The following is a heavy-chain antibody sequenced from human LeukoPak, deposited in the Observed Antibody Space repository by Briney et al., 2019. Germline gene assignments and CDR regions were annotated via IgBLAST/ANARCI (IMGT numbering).Heavy chain of an antibody. CDR3: AKARFTVTNYFDY. CDR2: ISGSGGST. D-gene: IGHD4-11*01. Sequence: HPGGSLRLSCAASGFTFSGYTMSWVRQAPGKGLEWVSAISGSGGSTYYADSVKGRFTISRDNSKNTLYLQMSSLRAEDTAVYSCAKARFTVTNYFDYWGQGTLVTVSS. V-gene: IGHV3-23*01. J-gene: IGHJ4*02. CDR1: GFTFSGYT.